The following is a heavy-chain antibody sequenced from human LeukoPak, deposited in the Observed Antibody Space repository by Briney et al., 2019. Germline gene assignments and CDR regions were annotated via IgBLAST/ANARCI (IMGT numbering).Heavy chain of an antibody. CDR2: IGTASDT. Sequence: GGSLRLSCAASGFTFSSFDMHSVRQPTGQGGEGVSTIGTASDTYYPGSVEGRFTLSRDNAKFSLYLQMNSLTAGDTAGYYCARGPPRGKYYYMDVWGKGTTVTVSS. CDR1: GFTFSSFD. J-gene: IGHJ6*03. CDR3: ARGPPRGKYYYMDV. D-gene: IGHD1-1*01. V-gene: IGHV3-13*01.